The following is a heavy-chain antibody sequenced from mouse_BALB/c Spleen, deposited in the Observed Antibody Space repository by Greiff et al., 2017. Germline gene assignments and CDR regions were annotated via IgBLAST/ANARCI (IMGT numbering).Heavy chain of an antibody. J-gene: IGHJ4*01. CDR3: AAIYYDYDDYAMDY. Sequence: VQLQQSGAELVKPGASVKLSCTASGFNIKDTYMHWVKQRPEQGLEWIGRIDPANGNTKYDPKFPGKATITADTSSNTAYLQLSSLTSEDTAVYYCAAIYYDYDDYAMDYWGQGTSVTGSS. CDR1: GFNIKDTY. CDR2: IDPANGNT. V-gene: IGHV14-3*02. D-gene: IGHD2-4*01.